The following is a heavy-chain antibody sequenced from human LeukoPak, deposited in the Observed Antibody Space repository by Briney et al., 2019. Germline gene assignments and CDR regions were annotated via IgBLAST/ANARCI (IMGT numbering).Heavy chain of an antibody. CDR3: ARGFGELSLYYFDY. CDR2: IYYSGST. CDR1: GASISSSSYA. J-gene: IGHJ4*02. Sequence: SETLSLTCTVSGASISSSSYAWGWLRQPPGKGLEWTGYIYYSGSTNYNPSLKSRVTISVDTSKNQFSLKLSSVTAADTAVYYCARGFGELSLYYFDYWGQGTLVTVSS. D-gene: IGHD3-10*01. V-gene: IGHV4-61*05.